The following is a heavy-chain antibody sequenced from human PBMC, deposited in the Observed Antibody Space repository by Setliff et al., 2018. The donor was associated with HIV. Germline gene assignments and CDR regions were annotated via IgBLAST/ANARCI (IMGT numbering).Heavy chain of an antibody. D-gene: IGHD1-1*01. CDR3: VGDPPQSGYAFHI. J-gene: IGHJ3*02. V-gene: IGHV3-33*01. CDR2: IWFDGINK. Sequence: GGSLRLSCAASGFTFSSYGMHWVRQAPGKGLEWVAFIWFDGINKYYSDSVKGRFTVSRDNSKNTLYLQMNNLGAEDTAVYLCVGDPPQSGYAFHIWGHGTEVTVSS. CDR1: GFTFSSYG.